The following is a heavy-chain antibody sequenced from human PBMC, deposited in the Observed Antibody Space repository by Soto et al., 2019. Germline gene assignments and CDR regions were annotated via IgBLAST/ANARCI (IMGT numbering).Heavy chain of an antibody. CDR1: GFTFSNYA. V-gene: IGHV3-23*01. CDR3: EMGWRGVGLYYEVDY. D-gene: IGHD3-3*01. CDR2: ISGRGGRR. Sequence: EVQLLESGGGLVQPGRSLRLSCAASGFTFSNYAMSWVRQAPGKGLEWVSGISGRGGRRFYADSVKGRFTISRDNSKNTLYLQMDSLRVDHTAVYYCEMGWRGVGLYYEVDYWGHGPLVTVSS. J-gene: IGHJ4*01.